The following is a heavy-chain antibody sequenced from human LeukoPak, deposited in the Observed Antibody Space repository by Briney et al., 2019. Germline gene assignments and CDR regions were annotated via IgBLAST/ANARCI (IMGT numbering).Heavy chain of an antibody. CDR3: ARSYGSGSSYYYYYYMDV. CDR1: GGSISSYY. V-gene: IGHV4-4*07. J-gene: IGHJ6*03. D-gene: IGHD3-10*01. CDR2: IYTSGST. Sequence: KTSETLSLTCTVSGGSISSYYWSWIRQPAGKGLEWIGRIYTSGSTNYNPSLKSRVTISVDTSKNQFSLKLSSVTAADTAVYYCARSYGSGSSYYYYYYMDVWGKGTTVTISS.